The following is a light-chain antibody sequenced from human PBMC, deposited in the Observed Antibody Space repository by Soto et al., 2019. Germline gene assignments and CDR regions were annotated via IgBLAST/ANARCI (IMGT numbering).Light chain of an antibody. Sequence: VLPRYQATLYFSPGEESTLYFRASQSVAGSLAWYQQKPGQAPRLLIYDISTRAAAIPARFSGSGSGTDFTLTVSSLGPEDFALYYCQQRSILITFCQRGRLEI. CDR2: DIS. V-gene: IGKV3-11*01. J-gene: IGKJ5*01. CDR1: QSVAGS. CDR3: QQRSILIT.